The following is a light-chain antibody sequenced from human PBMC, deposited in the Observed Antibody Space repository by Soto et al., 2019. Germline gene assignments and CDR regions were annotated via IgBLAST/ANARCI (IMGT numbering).Light chain of an antibody. CDR1: QDITIY. J-gene: IGKJ5*01. CDR3: QQYDNVFT. V-gene: IGKV1-33*01. Sequence: DIQLTQSPSSLSASVGGRVTITCQASQDITIYVRWYQQKPGQAPELLIYDATNLQTGVPSRFGGSGDGTDFTITISSLQPEDIAKYYCQQYDNVFTFGQGTRLENK. CDR2: DAT.